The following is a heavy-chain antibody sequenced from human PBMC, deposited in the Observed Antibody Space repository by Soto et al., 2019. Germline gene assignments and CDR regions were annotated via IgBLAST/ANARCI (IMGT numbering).Heavy chain of an antibody. V-gene: IGHV5-10-1*01. Sequence: PGESLKISCKGSGYIFTTYWINWVRQMPGKGLEWMGRIDPSDSNTNYRPSFQGHVTISADKSISTAYLQWSSLKASDTAMYYCASSSSAYYYYGMDVWGQGTTVTVSS. CDR3: ASSSSAYYYYGMDV. CDR1: GYIFTTYW. J-gene: IGHJ6*02. CDR2: IDPSDSNT. D-gene: IGHD6-6*01.